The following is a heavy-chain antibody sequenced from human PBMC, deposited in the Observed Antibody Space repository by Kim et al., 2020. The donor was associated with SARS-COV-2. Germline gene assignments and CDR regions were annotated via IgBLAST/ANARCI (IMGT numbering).Heavy chain of an antibody. CDR3: ARSAYGGHTIDGVFAFDI. CDR2: INPSGGST. D-gene: IGHD3-9*01. J-gene: IGHJ3*02. V-gene: IGHV1-46*01. Sequence: ASVKVSCKASGYTFTSYYMHWVRQAPGQGLEWMGIINPSGGSTNYAQKFQGRVTMTRDTSTSTVYMELSSLRSEDTAVYYCARSAYGGHTIDGVFAFDIWGQGTMVTVSS. CDR1: GYTFTSYY.